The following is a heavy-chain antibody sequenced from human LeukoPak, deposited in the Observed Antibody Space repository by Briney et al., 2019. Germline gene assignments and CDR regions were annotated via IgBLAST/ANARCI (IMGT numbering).Heavy chain of an antibody. CDR3: ARRYSGYDRNHDAFDI. J-gene: IGHJ3*02. V-gene: IGHV1-2*02. Sequence: ASVKVSCKASGYTFTSYYMHWVRQAPGQGLEWMGWINPNSGGTNYAQKFQGRVTMTRDTSISTAYMELSRLRSDDTAVYYCARRYSGYDRNHDAFDIWGQGTMVTVSS. D-gene: IGHD5-12*01. CDR2: INPNSGGT. CDR1: GYTFTSYY.